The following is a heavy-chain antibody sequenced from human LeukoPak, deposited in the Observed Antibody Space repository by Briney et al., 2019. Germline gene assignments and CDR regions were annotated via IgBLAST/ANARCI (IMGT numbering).Heavy chain of an antibody. D-gene: IGHD2-2*01. V-gene: IGHV4-39*07. CDR1: GGSISSSSYY. CDR3: ARRVVPAANDY. Sequence: SETLSLTCTVSGGSISSSSYYRGWIRQPPGKGLEWIGSIYYSGSTYYNPSLKSRVTISVDTSKNQFSLKLSSVTAADTAVYYCARRVVPAANDYWGQGTLVTVSS. J-gene: IGHJ4*02. CDR2: IYYSGST.